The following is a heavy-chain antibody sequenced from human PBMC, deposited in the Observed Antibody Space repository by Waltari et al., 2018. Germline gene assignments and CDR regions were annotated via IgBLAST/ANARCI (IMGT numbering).Heavy chain of an antibody. CDR1: GGTFSSYA. Sequence: QVQLVQSGAEVKKPGSSVKVSCKASGGTFSSYAISWVRQAPGQGLEWMGGIIPIFGTANYAQKFQGRVTITADESTSTAYMELSSLRSEDTAVYYCARLSGIVVVPAAIRRARGYYFDYWGQGTLVTVSS. D-gene: IGHD2-2*02. J-gene: IGHJ4*02. V-gene: IGHV1-69*12. CDR3: ARLSGIVVVPAAIRRARGYYFDY. CDR2: IIPIFGTA.